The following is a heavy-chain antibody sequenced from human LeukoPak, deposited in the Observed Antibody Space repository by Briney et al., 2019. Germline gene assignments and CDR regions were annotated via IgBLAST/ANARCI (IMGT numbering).Heavy chain of an antibody. Sequence: GGSLRLSCAASGFIVSSNYMSWVRQAPGKGLEWVSLIYSGGSTYYADSVKGRFTISRDNSKNTVYLQMNSLRAEDTAVFYSARSWYSNSWLFDYWGQGTLVTVSS. CDR3: ARSWYSNSWLFDY. D-gene: IGHD6-13*01. J-gene: IGHJ4*02. V-gene: IGHV3-53*01. CDR1: GFIVSSNY. CDR2: IYSGGST.